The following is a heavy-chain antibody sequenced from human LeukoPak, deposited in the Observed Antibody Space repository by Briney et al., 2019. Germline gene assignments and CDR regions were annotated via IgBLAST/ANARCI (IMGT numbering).Heavy chain of an antibody. CDR2: ARNKANSYDT. Sequence: GGPLRLSWAASGFTFSDHYMDWVRQAQGKGLEWVGRARNKANSYDTEYAASVRGRFTISRDDSENSLYLQMNSLKPEDTAVYYCARVRYCISRNCRGAFDIWGQGKMVNVSS. CDR1: GFTFSDHY. J-gene: IGHJ3*02. V-gene: IGHV3-72*01. D-gene: IGHD2-2*01. CDR3: ARVRYCISRNCRGAFDI.